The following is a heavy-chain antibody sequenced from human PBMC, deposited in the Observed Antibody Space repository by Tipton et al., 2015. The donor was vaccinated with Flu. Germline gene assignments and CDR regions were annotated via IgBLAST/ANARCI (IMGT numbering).Heavy chain of an antibody. D-gene: IGHD5-18*01. J-gene: IGHJ6*02. CDR3: ARGYSYGYNGMDV. Sequence: TLSLTCTVSGGSISSSSYYWGWIRQPPGKGLEWIGSIYYSGSTYYNPSLKSRVTISVDTSKNQFSLKLSSVTAADTAVYYCARGYSYGYNGMDVWGRGTTVTVSS. V-gene: IGHV4-39*07. CDR1: GGSISSSSYY. CDR2: IYYSGST.